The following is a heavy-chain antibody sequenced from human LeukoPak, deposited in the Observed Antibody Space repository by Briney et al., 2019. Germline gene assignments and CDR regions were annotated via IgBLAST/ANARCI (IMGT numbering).Heavy chain of an antibody. Sequence: GASVKVSCKASGYTFTNYGISWVRQAPGHGLEWMGWISAYNGNTNYAENLQGTVTMTTDKSTSTAYMELRSLRSDDTAVYYCARDLVPTGGRPGSSDYWGQGTLVTVSS. V-gene: IGHV1-18*01. CDR3: ARDLVPTGGRPGSSDY. CDR1: GYTFTNYG. J-gene: IGHJ4*02. CDR2: ISAYNGNT. D-gene: IGHD2-15*01.